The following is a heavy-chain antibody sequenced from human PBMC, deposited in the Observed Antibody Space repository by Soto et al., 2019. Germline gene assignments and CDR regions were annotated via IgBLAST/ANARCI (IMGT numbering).Heavy chain of an antibody. V-gene: IGHV3-11*01. D-gene: IGHD6-19*01. CDR1: GFSFSESY. J-gene: IGHJ1*01. CDR2: ISTSSSTI. Sequence: GGALRLSSTASGFSFSESYMNWIRQAPGKGLEWVSYISTSSSTIKYAESVKGRFTVSRDNAKNSLYLQINSLRAEDTGMYYCAAWYSSGWSAEYFKVWGLGTLVTVSS. CDR3: AAWYSSGWSAEYFKV.